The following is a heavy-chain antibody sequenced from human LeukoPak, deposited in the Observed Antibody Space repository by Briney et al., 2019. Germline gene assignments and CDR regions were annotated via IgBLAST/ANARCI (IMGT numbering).Heavy chain of an antibody. CDR1: GGSISSYY. CDR3: ARSFFQGMVRGVIGRFDP. J-gene: IGHJ5*02. D-gene: IGHD3-10*01. CDR2: IYYSGST. V-gene: IGHV4-59*06. Sequence: SETLSLTCTVSGGSISSYYWSWIRQPAGKGLEWIGYIYYSGSTYYNPSLKSRVTISVDTSKNQFSLKLSSVTAADTAVYYCARSFFQGMVRGVIGRFDPWGQGTLVTVSS.